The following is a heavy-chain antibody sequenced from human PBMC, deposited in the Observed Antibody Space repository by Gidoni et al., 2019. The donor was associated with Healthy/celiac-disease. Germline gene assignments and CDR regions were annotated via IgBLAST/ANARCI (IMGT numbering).Heavy chain of an antibody. J-gene: IGHJ3*02. CDR1: GFTFDDYA. CDR2: ISWNSGSI. Sequence: EVQLVESGGGLVQPGRSLRLSCADSGFTFDDYAMHWVRQAPGKGLEWVSGISWNSGSIGYADSVKGRFTISRDNAKNSLYLQMNSLRAEDTALYYCAKDSGARSYSAFDIWGQGTMVTVSS. D-gene: IGHD3-10*01. V-gene: IGHV3-9*01. CDR3: AKDSGARSYSAFDI.